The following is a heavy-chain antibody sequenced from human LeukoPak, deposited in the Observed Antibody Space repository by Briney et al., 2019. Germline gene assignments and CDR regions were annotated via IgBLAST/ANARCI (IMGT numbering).Heavy chain of an antibody. Sequence: GRSLRLSCADSGFTFRTFAMHWVRQAPGKELEWVAVISSDGSNKYYADSVKGRFTISRDNSKNTLYLQMNSLRADDTAVYYCARGSFQDSGWYGNFDYWGQGTLVTVSS. J-gene: IGHJ4*02. V-gene: IGHV3-30*04. CDR1: GFTFRTFA. CDR3: ARGSFQDSGWYGNFDY. CDR2: ISSDGSNK. D-gene: IGHD6-19*01.